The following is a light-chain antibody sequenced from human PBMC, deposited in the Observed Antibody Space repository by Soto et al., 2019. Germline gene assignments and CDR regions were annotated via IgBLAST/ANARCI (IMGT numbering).Light chain of an antibody. J-gene: IGLJ2*01. V-gene: IGLV2-8*01. Sequence: QSVLTQPPSASGSPGQSVTISCTGTSSDVGAYNYVSWYQQHPGNAPKLIIYEVSRRPSGVPDRFSGSKSGNTASLTVSGLQAEDEADYYCSSYAGSNILVFGGGTKLTVL. CDR2: EVS. CDR3: SSYAGSNILV. CDR1: SSDVGAYNY.